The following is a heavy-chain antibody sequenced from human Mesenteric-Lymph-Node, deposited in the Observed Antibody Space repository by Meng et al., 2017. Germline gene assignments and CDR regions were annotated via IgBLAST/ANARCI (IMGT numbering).Heavy chain of an antibody. Sequence: SVKVSCKASGYTFTSYGISWVRQAPGQGLEWMGGIIPIFGTANYAQKFQGRVTITADKSTSTAYMELSSLRSEDTAVYYCARAIAVAEPYYYYYGMDVWGQGATVTVSS. CDR2: IIPIFGTA. CDR1: GYTFTSYG. D-gene: IGHD6-19*01. CDR3: ARAIAVAEPYYYYYGMDV. J-gene: IGHJ6*02. V-gene: IGHV1-69*06.